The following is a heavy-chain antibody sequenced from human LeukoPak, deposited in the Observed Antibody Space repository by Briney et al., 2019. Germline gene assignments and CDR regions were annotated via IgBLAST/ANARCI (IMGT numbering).Heavy chain of an antibody. V-gene: IGHV4-59*01. J-gene: IGHJ6*02. D-gene: IGHD3-9*01. Sequence: SETLSLTCTVSGGSISSYYWSWIRQPPGKGLEWIGYIYYSGSTNYNPSLKSRVTISVDTSKNQFSLKLSSVTAADTAVYYCARDRFDILTGYPPRYYYYGMDVWGRGTTVTVSS. CDR2: IYYSGST. CDR3: ARDRFDILTGYPPRYYYYGMDV. CDR1: GGSISSYY.